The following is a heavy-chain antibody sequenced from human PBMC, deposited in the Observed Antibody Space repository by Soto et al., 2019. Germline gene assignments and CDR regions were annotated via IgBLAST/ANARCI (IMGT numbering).Heavy chain of an antibody. CDR2: ISYDGSYQ. V-gene: IGHV3-30*18. CDR1: GFAFNKFG. J-gene: IGHJ4*02. CDR3: AKGGEVGGVLGDH. D-gene: IGHD1-26*01. Sequence: GGSLRLSCEASGFAFNKFGMHWVRQSPGKGLEWVAFISYDGSYQYYADSVQGRLTITRDNSMNTLNMQLNSLRREDTAVYYCAKGGEVGGVLGDHWGQGTLVTVSS.